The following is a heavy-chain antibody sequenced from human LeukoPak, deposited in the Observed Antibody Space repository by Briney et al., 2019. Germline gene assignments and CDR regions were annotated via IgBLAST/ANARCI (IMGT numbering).Heavy chain of an antibody. V-gene: IGHV4-4*07. CDR3: ASLDYYDSSGYYRYFDY. D-gene: IGHD3-22*01. CDR1: GGSISSYY. J-gene: IGHJ4*02. Sequence: PSETLSLTCTVSGGSISSYYWSWIRQPAGKGLEWIGRIYTSGSTNYNPSLKSRVTLSVDTSKNQFSLKLSSVIAADTAVYYCASLDYYDSSGYYRYFDYWGQGTLVTVSS. CDR2: IYTSGST.